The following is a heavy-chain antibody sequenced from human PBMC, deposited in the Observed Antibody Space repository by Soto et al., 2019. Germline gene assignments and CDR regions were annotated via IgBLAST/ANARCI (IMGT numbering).Heavy chain of an antibody. J-gene: IGHJ6*02. CDR3: AKARRVVVVNYGMAV. D-gene: IGHD3-22*01. CDR2: ISYDGSNK. CDR1: GFTFSSYG. V-gene: IGHV3-30*18. Sequence: QVQLVESGGGVVQPGRSLRLSCAASGFTFSSYGMHWVRQAPGKGLEWVAVISYDGSNKYYADSVKGRFTISRDNSKNTSDLQMNSLRAEDTAVYYCAKARRVVVVNYGMAVWGQGTAVTVSS.